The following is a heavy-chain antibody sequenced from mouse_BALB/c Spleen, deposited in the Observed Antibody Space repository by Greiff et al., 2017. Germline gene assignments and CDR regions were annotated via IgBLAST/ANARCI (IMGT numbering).Heavy chain of an antibody. D-gene: IGHD1-1*01. Sequence: EVQLQQSGPGLVKPSQSLSLTCSVTGYSITSGYYWNWIRQFPGNKLEWMGYISYDGSNNYNPSLKNRISITRDTSKNQFFLKLNSVTTEDTATYYCASSLYGSSSYYFDYWGQGTTLTVSS. J-gene: IGHJ2*01. CDR2: ISYDGSN. CDR3: ASSLYGSSSYYFDY. V-gene: IGHV3-6*02. CDR1: GYSITSGYY.